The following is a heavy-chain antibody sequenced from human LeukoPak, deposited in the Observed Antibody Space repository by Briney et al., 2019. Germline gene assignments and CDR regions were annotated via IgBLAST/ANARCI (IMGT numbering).Heavy chain of an antibody. V-gene: IGHV3-23*01. Sequence: GGTLRLSCAASVFTFSSYAMSWVRQAPGKGLEWVSAISGSGGSTYYADSVKGRFTISRDNSKNTLYLQMNSLRAEDTAVHYCAKDSDYFDYWGQGTLVTVSS. J-gene: IGHJ4*02. CDR2: ISGSGGST. CDR3: AKDSDYFDY. CDR1: VFTFSSYA.